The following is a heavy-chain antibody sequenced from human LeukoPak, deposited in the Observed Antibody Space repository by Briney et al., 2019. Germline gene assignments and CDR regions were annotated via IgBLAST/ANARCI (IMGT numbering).Heavy chain of an antibody. D-gene: IGHD3-10*01. CDR3: ARAGLLWFGVVFDY. CDR1: GYTFTGYY. V-gene: IGHV1-2*02. Sequence: GASVKVSCKASGYTFTGYYMHWVRQAPGRGLEWMGWINPNSGGTNYAQKFQGRVTMTRDTSISTAYMELSRLRSDDTAVYYCARAGLLWFGVVFDYWGQGTLVTVSS. J-gene: IGHJ4*02. CDR2: INPNSGGT.